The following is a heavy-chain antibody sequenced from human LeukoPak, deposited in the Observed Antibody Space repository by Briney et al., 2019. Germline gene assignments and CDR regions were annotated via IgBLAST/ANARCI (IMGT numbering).Heavy chain of an antibody. Sequence: PSETLSLTCAVYGGSFSGYYWSWIRQPPGKGLEWIGEINHSGSTNYNPSLRSRVTISVDTSKNQFSLKLSSVTAADTAVYYCARQRWKLDYWGQGTLVTVSS. CDR3: ARQRWKLDY. CDR1: GGSFSGYY. CDR2: INHSGST. D-gene: IGHD4-23*01. J-gene: IGHJ4*02. V-gene: IGHV4-34*01.